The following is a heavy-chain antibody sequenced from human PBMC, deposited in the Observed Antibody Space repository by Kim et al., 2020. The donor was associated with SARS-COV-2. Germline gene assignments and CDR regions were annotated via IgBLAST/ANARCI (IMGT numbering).Heavy chain of an antibody. CDR3: ARPGRGASYVWYAFDI. V-gene: IGHV5-10-1*01. CDR1: GYSFISYW. CDR2: IDPSDSYT. Sequence: GESLKISCKGSGYSFISYWISWVRQMPGKGLEWMGRIDPSDSYTNYSPSFQGHVTISADKSISTAYLQWSSLKASDSAMYYCARPGRGASYVWYAFDIWGQGTMVTVSS. J-gene: IGHJ3*02. D-gene: IGHD2-15*01.